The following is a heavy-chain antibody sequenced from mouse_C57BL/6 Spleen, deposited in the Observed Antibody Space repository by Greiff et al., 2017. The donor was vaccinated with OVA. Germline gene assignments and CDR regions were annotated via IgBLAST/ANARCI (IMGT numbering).Heavy chain of an antibody. J-gene: IGHJ3*01. CDR2: ISYDGSN. Sequence: EVQLQESGPGLVKPSQSLSLTCSVTGYSITSGYYWNWIRQFPGNKLEWVGYISYDGSNNYNPYLKNRITITLETSKNQFFLKSNSVTTKDTASYYCESDGYYEAYWGQGTPVTVSA. CDR1: GYSITSGYY. D-gene: IGHD2-3*01. CDR3: ESDGYYEAY. V-gene: IGHV3-6*01.